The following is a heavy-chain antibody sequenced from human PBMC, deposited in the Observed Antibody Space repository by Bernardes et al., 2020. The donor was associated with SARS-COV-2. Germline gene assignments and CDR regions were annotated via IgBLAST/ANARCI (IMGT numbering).Heavy chain of an antibody. CDR1: GFTFSSSD. CDR2: VGPSGYT. Sequence: VESLILSCAASGFTFSSSDMHWVRQATGQGLEWVSTVGPSGYTYYPGSVRGRFTISRENAKDSLYLQMNSLRAGDTAVYYCARSLPAAHYGMDVWGQGTTVTVSS. V-gene: IGHV3-13*01. D-gene: IGHD2-2*01. CDR3: ARSLPAAHYGMDV. J-gene: IGHJ6*02.